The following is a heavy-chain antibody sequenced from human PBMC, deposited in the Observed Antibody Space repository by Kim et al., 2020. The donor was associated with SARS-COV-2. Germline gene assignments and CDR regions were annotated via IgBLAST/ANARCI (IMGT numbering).Heavy chain of an antibody. D-gene: IGHD3-3*01. Sequence: GGSLRLSCAASGFTFSSYSMNWVRQAPGKGLEWVSSISSSSSYIYYADSVKGRFTISRDNAKNSLYLQMNSLRAEDTAVYYCARDPAAQPYYDFWSGYPISPGFAYWGQGTLVTVSS. V-gene: IGHV3-21*01. J-gene: IGHJ4*02. CDR2: ISSSSSYI. CDR1: GFTFSSYS. CDR3: ARDPAAQPYYDFWSGYPISPGFAY.